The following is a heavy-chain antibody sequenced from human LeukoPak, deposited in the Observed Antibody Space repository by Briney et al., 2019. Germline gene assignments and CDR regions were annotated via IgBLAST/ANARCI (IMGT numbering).Heavy chain of an antibody. CDR2: ISYDGTNK. V-gene: IGHV3-30-3*01. Sequence: GGSLGLSCAASGFTFNAYSMHWVRQAPGKGLEWVALISYDGTNKYYADSVKGRFTISRDNSKNTLSLQMNSLRAEDTAVYYCAKDHSKIQPFGYWGQGTLVTVSS. J-gene: IGHJ4*02. D-gene: IGHD5-18*01. CDR3: AKDHSKIQPFGY. CDR1: GFTFNAYS.